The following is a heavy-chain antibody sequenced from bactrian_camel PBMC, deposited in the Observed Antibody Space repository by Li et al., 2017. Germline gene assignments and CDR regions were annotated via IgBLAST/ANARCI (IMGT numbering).Heavy chain of an antibody. D-gene: IGHD2*01. CDR1: GFTFSNGW. CDR2: INSGGGST. V-gene: IGHV3S1*01. CDR3: AADENYRNYGVSFTY. Sequence: HVQLVESGGGLVQPGGSLRLSCALSGFTFSNGWMHWVRQAPGKGLEWVSAINSGGGSTYYADSVKGRFTISRDNAKNTLYLQMNSLKPEDTAVYYCAADENYRNYGVSFTYWGQGTQVTVS. J-gene: IGHJ4*01.